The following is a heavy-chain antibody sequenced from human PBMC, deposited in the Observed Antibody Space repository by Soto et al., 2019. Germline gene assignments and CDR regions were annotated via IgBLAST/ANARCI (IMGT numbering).Heavy chain of an antibody. CDR2: ISGSGDST. CDR3: AQGPLTTAWNWYFDH. CDR1: GFTFSIYA. D-gene: IGHD1-1*01. Sequence: EVQLLESGGGLVQPGGSLRLSCAASGFTFSIYAMAWVRQAPGKGLEWVSGISGSGDSTYYTDSVRGRLTVSRDNSKNTLYLQMSSLRAEDTAVYYCAQGPLTTAWNWYFDHWGQVTLVTVPS. J-gene: IGHJ4*02. V-gene: IGHV3-23*01.